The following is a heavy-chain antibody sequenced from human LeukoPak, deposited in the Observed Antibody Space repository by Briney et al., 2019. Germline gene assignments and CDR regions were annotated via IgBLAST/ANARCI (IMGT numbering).Heavy chain of an antibody. Sequence: GGSLRLSCAAPGFTSSKNEMNGVRQAPGKGLEWVSYISSSGSTKYYADSVKGRITISRDNAKNSLYLQMNSLRAEDTAVYYCASRAQSDYWGQGTLVTVSS. D-gene: IGHD1-26*01. CDR2: ISSSGSTK. J-gene: IGHJ4*02. V-gene: IGHV3-48*03. CDR1: GFTSSKNE. CDR3: ASRAQSDY.